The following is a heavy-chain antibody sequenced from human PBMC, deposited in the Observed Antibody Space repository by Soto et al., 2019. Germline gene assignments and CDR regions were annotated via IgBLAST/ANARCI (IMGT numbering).Heavy chain of an antibody. Sequence: QVQLVQSGAEVKKPGSSVKVSCKASGGTFSSYAISWVRQAPGQGLEWMGGIIPIFGTANYAQKFQGRVTITADESTSTAYMELSSLRSEDTAVYYCARRGFIAAAGLYYYYGMDVWGQGTTVTVSS. V-gene: IGHV1-69*01. CDR1: GGTFSSYA. J-gene: IGHJ6*02. CDR3: ARRGFIAAAGLYYYYGMDV. D-gene: IGHD6-13*01. CDR2: IIPIFGTA.